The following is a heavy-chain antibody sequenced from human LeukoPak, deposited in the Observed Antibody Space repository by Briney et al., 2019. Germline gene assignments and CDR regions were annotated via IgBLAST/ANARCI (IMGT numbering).Heavy chain of an antibody. CDR1: GGTFSSYA. CDR3: ARGSIAAAARFDY. Sequence: GASVKVSCEASGGTFSSYAISWVRQAPGQGLEWMGGIIPIFGTANYEQKFQGRVTITTDESTSTAYMELSSLRSEDPAVYYCARGSIAAAARFDYWGQGTLVTVSS. V-gene: IGHV1-69*05. CDR2: IIPIFGTA. J-gene: IGHJ4*02. D-gene: IGHD6-13*01.